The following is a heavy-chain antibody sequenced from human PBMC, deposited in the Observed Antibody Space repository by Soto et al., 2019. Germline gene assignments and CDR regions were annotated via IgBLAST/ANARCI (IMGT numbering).Heavy chain of an antibody. Sequence: XETLSLTCTVSGCSISSYYWSWIRQPPGKGLEWIGYIYYSGSTNYNPSLKSRVTISVDTSKNQFSLKLSSVTAADTAVYYCARSSGYSSGWYDYWGQGTLVTVSS. D-gene: IGHD6-19*01. CDR2: IYYSGST. CDR1: GCSISSYY. CDR3: ARSSGYSSGWYDY. J-gene: IGHJ4*02. V-gene: IGHV4-59*01.